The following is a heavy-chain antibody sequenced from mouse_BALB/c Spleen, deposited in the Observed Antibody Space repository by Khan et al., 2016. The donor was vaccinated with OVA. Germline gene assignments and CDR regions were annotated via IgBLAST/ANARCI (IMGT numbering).Heavy chain of an antibody. J-gene: IGHJ4*01. D-gene: IGHD2-14*01. Sequence: VQLQQSGADLARPGASVRMSCKASGYTFTSNTMHWVKQRPGQGLEWIGYINPRSGYTNYNQNFKDKATLTADKSSSTAYMQPSSLTSEDSAVYYCARRTTGYPMDYWGQGTSVTVSS. CDR3: ARRTTGYPMDY. CDR1: GYTFTSNT. V-gene: IGHV1-4*01. CDR2: INPRSGYT.